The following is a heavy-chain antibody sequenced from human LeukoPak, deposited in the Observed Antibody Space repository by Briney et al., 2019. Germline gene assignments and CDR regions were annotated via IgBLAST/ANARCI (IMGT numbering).Heavy chain of an antibody. J-gene: IGHJ4*02. CDR2: ISSSSSYI. CDR3: ATYGPFDY. Sequence: GGSLRLSCAASGFTFSNYAMNWVRQAPGKGLEWVSSISSSSSYIYYADSVKGRFTISRDNAKNSLYLQMNSLRAEDTAVYYCATYGPFDYWGQGTLVTVSS. V-gene: IGHV3-21*01. D-gene: IGHD4-17*01. CDR1: GFTFSNYA.